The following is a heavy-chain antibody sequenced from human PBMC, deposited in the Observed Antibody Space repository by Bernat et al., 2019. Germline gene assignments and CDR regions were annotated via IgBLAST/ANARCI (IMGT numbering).Heavy chain of an antibody. CDR3: ARHRVDVDWLLLPFDY. CDR2: IYYSWST. D-gene: IGHD3-9*01. CDR1: GGSISSSSYY. V-gene: IGHV4-39*01. Sequence: QLQLQESGPGLVKPSETLSLTCTVSGGSISSSSYYWGWIRQPPGKGLEWIGSIYYSWSTYYNPSLKSRVTISVDTSKNQFSLKLSSVTAADTAVYYCARHRVDVDWLLLPFDYWGQGTLVTVSS. J-gene: IGHJ4*02.